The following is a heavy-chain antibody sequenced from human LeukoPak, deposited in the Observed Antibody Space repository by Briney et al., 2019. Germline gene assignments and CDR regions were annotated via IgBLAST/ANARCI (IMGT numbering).Heavy chain of an antibody. J-gene: IGHJ5*02. CDR1: GFTFSDYY. CDR3: ARDRKYSSSWVSFDP. CDR2: ISSSGSTI. Sequence: GGSLRLSCAASGFTFSDYYMSWIRQAPGKGLEWVSYISSSGSTIYYADSVKGRFTISRDNAKNSLYLQMNSLRAEDTAVYYCARDRKYSSSWVSFDPWGQGTLVTVSS. V-gene: IGHV3-11*04. D-gene: IGHD6-13*01.